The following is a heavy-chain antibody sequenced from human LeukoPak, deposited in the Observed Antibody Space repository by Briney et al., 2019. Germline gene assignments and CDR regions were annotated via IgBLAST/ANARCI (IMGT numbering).Heavy chain of an antibody. CDR2: IYYSGST. Sequence: PSETLSLTCTVSGGSISSYYWSWIRQPPGKGLEWVGYIYYSGSTNYNPSLKSRVTISVDTSKNQFSLKLSSVTAADTAVYYCARGTVTGEQLDAFDIWGQGTMVTVSS. CDR3: ARGTVTGEQLDAFDI. V-gene: IGHV4-59*01. D-gene: IGHD7-27*01. J-gene: IGHJ3*02. CDR1: GGSISSYY.